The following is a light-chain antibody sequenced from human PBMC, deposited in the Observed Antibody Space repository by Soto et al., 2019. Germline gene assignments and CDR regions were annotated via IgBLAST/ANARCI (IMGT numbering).Light chain of an antibody. CDR2: GNT. CDR1: SSNIGSGYD. Sequence: QSVLTQPPSVSGAPGQRVTISCTGSSSNIGSGYDVHWYQQLPGTAPKLLIYGNTNRPSGVPDRFSGSKSGTSASLAITGLQAADEADYYCQSYDSSLSDWVFGGGTQLTVL. J-gene: IGLJ3*02. V-gene: IGLV1-40*01. CDR3: QSYDSSLSDWV.